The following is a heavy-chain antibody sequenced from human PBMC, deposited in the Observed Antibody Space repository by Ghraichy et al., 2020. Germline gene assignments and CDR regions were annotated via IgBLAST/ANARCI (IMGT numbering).Heavy chain of an antibody. CDR1: GYTFTGYY. CDR3: ARDRPLYSSSWYGRYYYYYGMDV. D-gene: IGHD6-13*01. J-gene: IGHJ6*02. V-gene: IGHV1-2*04. Sequence: ASVKVSCKASGYTFTGYYMHWVRQAPGQGLEWMGWINPNSGGTNYAQKFQGWVTMTRDTSISTAYMELSRLRSDDTAVYYCARDRPLYSSSWYGRYYYYYGMDVWGQGTTVTVSS. CDR2: INPNSGGT.